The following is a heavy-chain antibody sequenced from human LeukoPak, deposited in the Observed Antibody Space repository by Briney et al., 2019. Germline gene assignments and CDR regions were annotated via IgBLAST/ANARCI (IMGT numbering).Heavy chain of an antibody. J-gene: IGHJ6*03. CDR3: AAQCNDDFCYKRDYMDV. V-gene: IGHV1-2*02. CDR1: KNLFTGYF. CDR2: INPNSGGT. D-gene: IGHD2-2*02. Sequence: ASVEVSCKTSKNLFTGYFMHWVRQAPGQGLEWIGWINPNSGGTLFARRFRGRVTMTRDTSIGATYMELSRLTSDDTALYYCAAQCNDDFCYKRDYMDVWGKGTMVIVSS.